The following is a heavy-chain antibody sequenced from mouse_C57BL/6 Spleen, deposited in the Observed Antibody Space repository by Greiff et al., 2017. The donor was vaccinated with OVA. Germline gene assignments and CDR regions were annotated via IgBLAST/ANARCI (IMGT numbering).Heavy chain of an antibody. Sequence: EVQLQQSGPGMVKPSQSLSLTCTVTGYSITSGYDWHWIRHFPGNKLEWMGYISYSGSTNYNPSLKSRISITHDTSKNHFFLKLNSVTTEYTATYYCAREGIYYAMDYWGQGTSVTVSS. CDR1: GYSITSGYD. CDR3: AREGIYYAMDY. V-gene: IGHV3-1*01. CDR2: ISYSGST. J-gene: IGHJ4*01.